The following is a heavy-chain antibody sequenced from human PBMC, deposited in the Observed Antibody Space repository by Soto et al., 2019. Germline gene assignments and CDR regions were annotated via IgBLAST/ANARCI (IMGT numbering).Heavy chain of an antibody. CDR1: GFTFTNYW. CDR3: ARELVVGPAEYFHH. V-gene: IGHV3-7*01. D-gene: IGHD2-15*01. Sequence: GGSLRLSCVVSGFTFTNYWMSWVRQAPGKGLEWVTNTNQDGRDKYYVESVRGRFTISRDNAKNSLFLQMNSLRVEDTAVYYCARELVVGPAEYFHHWGQGTLVTVSS. CDR2: TNQDGRDK. J-gene: IGHJ1*01.